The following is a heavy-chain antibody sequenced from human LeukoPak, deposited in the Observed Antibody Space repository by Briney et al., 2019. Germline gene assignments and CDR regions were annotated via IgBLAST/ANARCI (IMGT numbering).Heavy chain of an antibody. D-gene: IGHD1-26*01. CDR2: IYYNGNT. V-gene: IGHV4-59*01. CDR3: ARGGSYFAY. Sequence: SETLSLTCIVSGDSISGYYWSWIRQPPGKGLEWIGNIYYNGNTNSNPSLRSRLSISLDMSKNQFSLKLNSVTAADTAVYYCARGGSYFAYWGQGTLVTVSS. CDR1: GDSISGYY. J-gene: IGHJ4*02.